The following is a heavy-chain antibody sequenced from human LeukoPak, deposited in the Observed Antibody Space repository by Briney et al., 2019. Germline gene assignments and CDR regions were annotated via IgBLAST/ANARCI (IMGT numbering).Heavy chain of an antibody. V-gene: IGHV3-7*01. CDR1: EFTFISYW. Sequence: GGSLRLSCAASEFTFISYWMSWVRQAPGKGLEWVANIKQDGGQIYYLDSVKGRFTVSRDNARNPLYLQMNSLRAEDTAVYYCARLGARQMLEYWGQGTLVTVSS. CDR2: IKQDGGQI. J-gene: IGHJ4*02. D-gene: IGHD4-17*01. CDR3: ARLGARQMLEY.